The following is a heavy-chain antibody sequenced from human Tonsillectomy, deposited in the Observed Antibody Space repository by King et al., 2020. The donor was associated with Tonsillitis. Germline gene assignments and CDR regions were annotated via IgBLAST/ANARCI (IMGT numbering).Heavy chain of an antibody. Sequence: VQLVESGGGVVQPGGSLRLSCVGSGFTLSRCGMQWVRQAPGKGLEWGAGIEYEGSIYYYADSVKGRFTVSRDDSENTLYLHMNSLRAEDTAVYYCARDLSHWALSFDNWGQGTLVTVSS. CDR2: IEYEGSIY. J-gene: IGHJ4*02. CDR3: ARDLSHWALSFDN. D-gene: IGHD7-27*01. V-gene: IGHV3-30*03. CDR1: GFTLSRCG.